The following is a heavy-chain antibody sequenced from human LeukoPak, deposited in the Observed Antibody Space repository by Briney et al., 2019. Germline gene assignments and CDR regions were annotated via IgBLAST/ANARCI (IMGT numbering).Heavy chain of an antibody. D-gene: IGHD3-22*01. CDR2: IYYSGST. CDR3: ASSGYYPRGMDV. J-gene: IGHJ6*02. CDR1: GFTFSSYA. Sequence: GSLRLSCLTSGFTFSSYAMSWIRQPPGKGLEWIGYIYYSGSTNYNPSLKSRVTISVDTSKNQFSLKLSSVTAADTAVYYCASSGYYPRGMDVWGQGTTVTVSS. V-gene: IGHV4-59*01.